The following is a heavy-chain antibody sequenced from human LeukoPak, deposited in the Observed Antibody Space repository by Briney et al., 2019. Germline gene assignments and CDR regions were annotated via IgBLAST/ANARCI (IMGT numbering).Heavy chain of an antibody. D-gene: IGHD6-6*01. CDR2: ISGSGGST. CDR1: GFTFSSYA. V-gene: IGHV3-23*01. J-gene: IGHJ4*02. Sequence: PGGSLRLSCAASGFTFSSYAMSWVRQAPGKGLEWVSAISGSGGSTYYADSVKGRFTISRDNSKNTLHLQMNSLRAEDTAVYYCAKTGSSSFDHHFDYWGQGTLVTVSS. CDR3: AKTGSSSFDHHFDY.